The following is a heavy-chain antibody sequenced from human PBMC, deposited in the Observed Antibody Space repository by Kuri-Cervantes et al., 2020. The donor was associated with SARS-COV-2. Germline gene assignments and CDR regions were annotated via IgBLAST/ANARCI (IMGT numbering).Heavy chain of an antibody. J-gene: IGHJ6*02. V-gene: IGHV3-23*01. CDR3: ARDVCSGYYYGMDV. CDR1: GFTFSSYS. CDR2: ISGSGGST. D-gene: IGHD3-3*01. Sequence: GGSLRLSCAASGFTFSSYSTNWVRQAPGKGLELVSAISGSGGSTYYADSVKGRFTISRDNSKNTLYLQMNSLRAEDTAVYYCARDVCSGYYYGMDVWGQGTTVTVSS.